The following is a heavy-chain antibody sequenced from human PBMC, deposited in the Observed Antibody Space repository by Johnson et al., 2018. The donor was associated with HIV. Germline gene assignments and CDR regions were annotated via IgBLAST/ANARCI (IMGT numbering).Heavy chain of an antibody. J-gene: IGHJ3*02. Sequence: EVQLVESGGGVVRPGGSLRLSCAASGFTVSSNYMSWVRQAPGKGLEWVSVIYSGGSTYYADSVKGRFTISRDNSKNTLYLQMNSLRAEDTAVYYCALGGSWYAFDIWGQGTMVTVSS. D-gene: IGHD2-15*01. CDR1: GFTVSSNY. CDR3: ALGGSWYAFDI. V-gene: IGHV3-53*01. CDR2: IYSGGST.